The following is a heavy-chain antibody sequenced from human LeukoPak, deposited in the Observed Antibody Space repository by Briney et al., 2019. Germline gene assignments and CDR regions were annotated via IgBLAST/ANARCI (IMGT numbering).Heavy chain of an antibody. CDR1: GFTFSSYW. CDR3: AREPAVHDYFVY. CDR2: INSDGSST. J-gene: IGHJ4*02. V-gene: IGHV3-74*01. Sequence: PGGSLRLSCAASGFTFSSYWMHWVRQAPGKGLVWVSRINSDGSSTSYADSVKGRFTISRDNAKNTLYLQMNSLRAEDTAVYYCAREPAVHDYFVYWGQGTLVTVSS. D-gene: IGHD3-10*02.